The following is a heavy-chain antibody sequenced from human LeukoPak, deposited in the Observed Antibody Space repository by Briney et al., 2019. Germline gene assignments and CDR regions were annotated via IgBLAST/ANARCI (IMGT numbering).Heavy chain of an antibody. CDR2: ISAYNGNT. J-gene: IGHJ6*02. Sequence: ASVKVSCKASGYTFTSYGISWVRQAPGQGLEWMGWISAYNGNTNYAQKLQGRVTMTTDTSTSTAYMELRSLRSDDTAVYYCARVRGGSYYLGVSANYCYYGMDVWGQGTTVTVSS. CDR3: ARVRGGSYYLGVSANYCYYGMDV. CDR1: GYTFTSYG. D-gene: IGHD1-26*01. V-gene: IGHV1-18*01.